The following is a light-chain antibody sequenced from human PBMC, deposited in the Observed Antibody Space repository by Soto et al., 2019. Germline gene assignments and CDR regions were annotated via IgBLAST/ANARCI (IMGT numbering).Light chain of an antibody. V-gene: IGKV1-17*01. CDR2: LVS. J-gene: IGKJ1*01. CDR3: LQYNSYPWT. CDR1: QGIGND. Sequence: DIQMTQSPSSLSASVGDRVTITCRASQGIGNDLGWYQQKPGKAPKRLIYLVSNLQSGVPSRFSGSGSGTEFTLTISSLQPEDFATYYCLQYNSYPWTFGQGTKVEIK.